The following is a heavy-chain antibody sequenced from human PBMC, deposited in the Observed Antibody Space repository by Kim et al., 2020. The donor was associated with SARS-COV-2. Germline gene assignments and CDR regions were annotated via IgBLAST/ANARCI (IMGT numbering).Heavy chain of an antibody. Sequence: GGSLRLSCAASGFTFSSYGMHWVRQAPGKGLEWVAVISYDGSNKYYADSVKGRFTISRDNSKNTLYLQMNSLRAEDTAVYYCAKEFARGLFRGYCDYWG. CDR1: GFTFSSYG. D-gene: IGHD3-16*01. V-gene: IGHV3-30*18. CDR2: ISYDGSNK. CDR3: AKEFARGLFRGYCDY. J-gene: IGHJ4*01.